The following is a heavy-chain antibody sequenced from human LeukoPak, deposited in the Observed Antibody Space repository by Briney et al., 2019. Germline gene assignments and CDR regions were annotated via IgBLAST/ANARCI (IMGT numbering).Heavy chain of an antibody. CDR2: VSGSGGST. V-gene: IGHV3-23*01. J-gene: IGHJ4*02. D-gene: IGHD3-10*01. CDR3: AKWNVYGSGSYDY. CDR1: GFTFSSYA. Sequence: PGGSLRLSCAASGFTFSSYAMSWVRQAPGKGLEWVSAVSGSGGSTYYADSVKGRFTISRDNSKNTLYLQMNSLRAEDTAVYYCAKWNVYGSGSYDYWGQGTLVTVSS.